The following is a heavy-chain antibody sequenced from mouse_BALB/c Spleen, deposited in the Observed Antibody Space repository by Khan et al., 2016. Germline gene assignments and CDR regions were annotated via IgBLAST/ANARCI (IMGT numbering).Heavy chain of an antibody. CDR2: ILPGSTSI. CDR1: AHTFSNYW. D-gene: IGHD2-4*01. V-gene: IGHV1-9*01. Sequence: QVQLQQSGAELMKPGASVKIPCKASAHTFSNYWIEWVKQRPGHGLEWIGEILPGSTSINYNENFKGKATFTADTSSNTAYMQLNSLTSEDSAVYYCARRVIYYDPAYYSLDYWGQGTSVTVSS. J-gene: IGHJ4*01. CDR3: ARRVIYYDPAYYSLDY.